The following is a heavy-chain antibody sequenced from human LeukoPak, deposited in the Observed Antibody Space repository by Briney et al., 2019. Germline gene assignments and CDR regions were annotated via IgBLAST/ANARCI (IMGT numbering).Heavy chain of an antibody. D-gene: IGHD6-19*01. CDR2: IKQDGSEK. V-gene: IGHV3-7*01. CDR1: VFTFSTYN. Sequence: GGSLRLSCAASVFTFSTYNMNWVRQAPGKGLEWVANIKQDGSEKNYVDSVKGRFTISRDNVKNTLYLQMNSLTAEDTAVYYCARDAVNWGQGTLVTVSS. CDR3: ARDAVN. J-gene: IGHJ4*02.